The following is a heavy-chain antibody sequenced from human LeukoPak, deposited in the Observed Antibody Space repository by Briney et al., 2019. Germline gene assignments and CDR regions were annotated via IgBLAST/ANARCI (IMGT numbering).Heavy chain of an antibody. J-gene: IGHJ5*02. CDR3: AREQRWSGYDSGWSWFDP. CDR2: IYTSGST. CDR1: GGSISSYY. D-gene: IGHD5-12*01. V-gene: IGHV4-4*07. Sequence: SETLSLTCTASGGSISSYYWSWIRQPAGKGLEWIGRIYTSGSTNYNPSLKSRVTMSVDTSKNQFSLKLSSVTAAETAVYYCAREQRWSGYDSGWSWFDPWGQGTLVTVSS.